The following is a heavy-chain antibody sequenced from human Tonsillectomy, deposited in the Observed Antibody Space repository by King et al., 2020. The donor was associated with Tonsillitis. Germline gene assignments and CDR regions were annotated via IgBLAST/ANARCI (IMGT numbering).Heavy chain of an antibody. CDR2: IWYDGSNK. D-gene: IGHD6-19*01. CDR3: ARGPAYSSGWLDYFDD. V-gene: IGHV3-33*01. Sequence: QLVQSGGGVVQPGRSLRLSCAASGFTFSNYGMHWVRQAPGKGLEWVALIWYDGSNKYYADSVKGRFTISRDNSKNTLYLQMNSLRAEDTAVYYCARGPAYSSGWLDYFDDWGQGTLVTVSS. CDR1: GFTFSNYG. J-gene: IGHJ4*02.